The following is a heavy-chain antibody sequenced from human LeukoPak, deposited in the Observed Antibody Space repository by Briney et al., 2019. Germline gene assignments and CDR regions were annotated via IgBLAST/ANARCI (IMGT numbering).Heavy chain of an antibody. CDR2: AGWAGGTT. V-gene: IGHV3-43*01. D-gene: IGHD3-10*02. CDR3: AKELDTMFFDY. Sequence: GGSLRLSGATSAFNFDRYNIHWVRQAPGKGLEWVSLAGWAGGTTFYSDSVRGRFTISRDSGRKSVYLQMNSPTTDDTAFYFCAKELDTMFFDYWGQGALVTVSS. CDR1: AFNFDRYN. J-gene: IGHJ4*02.